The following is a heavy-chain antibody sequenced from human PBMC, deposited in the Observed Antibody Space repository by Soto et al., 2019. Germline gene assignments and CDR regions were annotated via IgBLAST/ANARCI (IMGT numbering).Heavy chain of an antibody. CDR2: ISYSGTT. CDR3: AREGYNFGPFDY. V-gene: IGHV4-59*01. Sequence: SETLSLTCSVSGGSLSSYYWSWIRRPPGMGLEWIASISYSGTTNYNSSLKSRVTISIDTSKNQFSLKFNSVTAADTAVYYCAREGYNFGPFDYWGQGALVTVSS. CDR1: GGSLSSYY. D-gene: IGHD5-18*01. J-gene: IGHJ4*02.